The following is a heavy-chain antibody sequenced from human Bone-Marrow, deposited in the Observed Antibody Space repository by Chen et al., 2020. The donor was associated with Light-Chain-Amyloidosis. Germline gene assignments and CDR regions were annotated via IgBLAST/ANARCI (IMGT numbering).Heavy chain of an antibody. CDR2: IYDGGNK. D-gene: IGHD4-17*01. CDR1: GFSVRANY. Sequence: EVLLEESGGGLIQPGGSLRLSCAASGFSVRANYMSWVRQAPGKGLEWLSVIYDGGNKFYAESVRGRFTISRDSSKNTLSLEMNNLRAEDTAMYYCARGAIDYGDSLRFWGQGTLVTVSS. V-gene: IGHV3-53*01. CDR3: ARGAIDYGDSLRF. J-gene: IGHJ4*02.